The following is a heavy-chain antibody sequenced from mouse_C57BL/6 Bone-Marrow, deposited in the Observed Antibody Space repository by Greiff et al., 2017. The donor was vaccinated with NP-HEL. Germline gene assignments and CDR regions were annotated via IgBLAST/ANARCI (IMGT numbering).Heavy chain of an antibody. CDR3: ARGFYWYFDV. J-gene: IGHJ1*03. CDR1: GFTFSSYA. Sequence: EVKLVESGGGLVKPGGSLKLSCAASGFTFSSYAMSWVRQTPEKRLEWVATISDGGSYTYYPDNVKGRFTISRDNAKNNLYLQMSHLKSEDTAMYYCARGFYWYFDVWGTGTTVTVSS. V-gene: IGHV5-4*03. CDR2: ISDGGSYT.